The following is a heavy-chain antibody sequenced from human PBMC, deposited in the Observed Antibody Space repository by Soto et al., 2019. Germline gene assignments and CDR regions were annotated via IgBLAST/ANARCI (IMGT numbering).Heavy chain of an antibody. CDR3: AKDEGSPLDAFDI. CDR2: ISYDGSNK. CDR1: GFTFSSYG. Sequence: GGSLRLSCAASGFTFSSYGMHWVRQAPGKGLEWVAVISYDGSNKYYADSVKGRFTISRDNSKNTLYLQMNSLRAEDTAVYYCAKDEGSPLDAFDIWGQGTMVTVSS. V-gene: IGHV3-30*18. D-gene: IGHD6-13*01. J-gene: IGHJ3*02.